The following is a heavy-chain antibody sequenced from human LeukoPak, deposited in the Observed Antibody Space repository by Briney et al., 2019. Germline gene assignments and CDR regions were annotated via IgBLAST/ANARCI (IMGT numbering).Heavy chain of an antibody. D-gene: IGHD4-23*01. J-gene: IGHJ4*02. Sequence: SSETLSLTCAVYGGSFNEYHWSWIRQPPGKRLEWIGEINRNGRTHYHPSLESRVTISVDVSKNQFSLKMSSVTAADTAVYYCARAVDYGGNTGSDYWGQGTLVTVSS. CDR2: INRNGRT. CDR3: ARAVDYGGNTGSDY. V-gene: IGHV4-34*01. CDR1: GGSFNEYH.